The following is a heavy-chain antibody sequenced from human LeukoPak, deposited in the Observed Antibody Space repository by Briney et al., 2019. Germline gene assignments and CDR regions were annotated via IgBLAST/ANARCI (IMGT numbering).Heavy chain of an antibody. J-gene: IGHJ3*01. CDR3: TRVVYSSGYSQGFDV. CDR2: IYSGGST. D-gene: IGHD3-22*01. V-gene: IGHV3-66*01. CDR1: GFTVSGNF. Sequence: GGSLRLSCAASGFTVSGNFMSWVRQAPGKGLEWVSVIYSGGSTYYADSVKGRFTISRDSSRNTLYLQMNSLRAEDTAVYYCTRVVYSSGYSQGFDVWGQGTMVTVSS.